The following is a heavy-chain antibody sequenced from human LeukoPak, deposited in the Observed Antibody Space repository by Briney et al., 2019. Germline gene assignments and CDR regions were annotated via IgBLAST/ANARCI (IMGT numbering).Heavy chain of an antibody. CDR2: INSDGSST. J-gene: IGHJ4*02. V-gene: IGHV3-74*01. CDR1: GFTFSSYW. Sequence: GGSLRLSCAASGFTFSSYWMHWVRQAPGKGLVWVSRINSDGSSTSYADSVKGRFTISRDNAKNTLYLQMNSLRAEDTAVYYCARERITMVRGPPDYWGQGTLVTVSS. CDR3: ARERITMVRGPPDY. D-gene: IGHD3-10*01.